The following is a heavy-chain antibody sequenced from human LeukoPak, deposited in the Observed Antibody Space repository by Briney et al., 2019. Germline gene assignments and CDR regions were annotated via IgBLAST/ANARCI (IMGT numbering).Heavy chain of an antibody. D-gene: IGHD1-26*01. CDR3: ARIRHQGGSLPSY. J-gene: IGHJ4*02. CDR1: GYTFTGNY. Sequence: ASVKVSCKASGYTFTGNYMHWVRQAPGQGLEWMGWINPNSGGTNYAQKFQGRVTMTRDTSIGTAYMELNRLRSDDTAVYYCARIRHQGGSLPSYWGQGTLVTVSS. V-gene: IGHV1-2*02. CDR2: INPNSGGT.